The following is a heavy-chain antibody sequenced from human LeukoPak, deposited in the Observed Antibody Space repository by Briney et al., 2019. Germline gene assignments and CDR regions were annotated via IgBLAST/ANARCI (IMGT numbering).Heavy chain of an antibody. CDR2: ISSSGSTI. D-gene: IGHD3-10*02. J-gene: IGHJ6*04. Sequence: GGSLRLSCAACGFTVSSNYMSWVRQAPGEGLEWVSYISSSGSTIYYADSVKGRFTISRDNAKNSLYLQMNSLRAEDTAVYYCAELGITVIGGVWGKGTTVTISS. V-gene: IGHV3-11*04. CDR3: AELGITVIGGV. CDR1: GFTVSSNY.